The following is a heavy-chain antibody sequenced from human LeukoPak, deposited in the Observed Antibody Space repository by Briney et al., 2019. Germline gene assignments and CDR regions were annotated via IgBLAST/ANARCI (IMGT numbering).Heavy chain of an antibody. CDR2: IIPILGIA. Sequence: SVKVSCKASGGTFSSYTISWVRQAPGQGLEWMGRIIPILGIANYAQKFQGRVTNTADKSTSTAYMELRSLRSEDTAVYYCARAEVDESGQLWFPYWGQGTLVTVSS. CDR1: GGTFSSYT. J-gene: IGHJ4*02. V-gene: IGHV1-69*02. CDR3: ARAEVDESGQLWFPY. D-gene: IGHD5-18*01.